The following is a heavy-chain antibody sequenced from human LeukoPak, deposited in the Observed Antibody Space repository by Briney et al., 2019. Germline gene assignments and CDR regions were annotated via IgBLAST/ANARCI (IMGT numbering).Heavy chain of an antibody. CDR3: TTDPVAVAGLKGDY. CDR1: GFTVSSNY. Sequence: GGSLRLSCAASGFTVSSNYMSWVRQAPGKGLEWVSVIYSGGSTYYADSVKGRFTISRDNSKNTLYLQMNSLKTEDTAVYYCTTDPVAVAGLKGDYWGQGTLVTVSS. CDR2: IYSGGST. V-gene: IGHV3-53*01. D-gene: IGHD6-19*01. J-gene: IGHJ4*02.